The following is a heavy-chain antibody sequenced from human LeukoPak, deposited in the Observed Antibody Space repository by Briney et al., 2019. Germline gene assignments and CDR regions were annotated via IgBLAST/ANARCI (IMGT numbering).Heavy chain of an antibody. CDR3: ARGTAGTVTTFSGVYYYGMDV. Sequence: SETLSLACAVYGGSFSGYYWSWIRQPPGKGLEWIGEINHSGSTNYNPSLKSRVTISVDTSKNQFPLKLSSVTAADTAVYYCARGTAGTVTTFSGVYYYGMDVWGQGTTVTVSS. V-gene: IGHV4-34*01. CDR1: GGSFSGYY. D-gene: IGHD4-17*01. CDR2: INHSGST. J-gene: IGHJ6*02.